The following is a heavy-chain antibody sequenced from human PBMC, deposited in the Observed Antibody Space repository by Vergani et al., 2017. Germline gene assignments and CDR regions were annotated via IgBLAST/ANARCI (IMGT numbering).Heavy chain of an antibody. Sequence: QVQVVQSGAEVKKSGASVKVSCKTSGYTFSNYYMHWVRQAPGQGLEWMGIINPSGGHTNYAQKFQGRVTMTRDTSTSTVYMELSSVRSEDTAIYYCARGEYGILTGYRYWGQGTLVTVSA. CDR2: INPSGGHT. J-gene: IGHJ4*02. V-gene: IGHV1-46*03. CDR3: ARGEYGILTGYRY. D-gene: IGHD3-9*01. CDR1: GYTFSNYY.